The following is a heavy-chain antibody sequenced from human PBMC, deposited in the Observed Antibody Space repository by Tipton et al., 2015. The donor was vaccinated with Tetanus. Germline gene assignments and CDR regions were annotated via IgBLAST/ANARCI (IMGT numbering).Heavy chain of an antibody. Sequence: SLRLSCAASGFIFSSYGIHWVRQAPGKGLEWLAVSWYDGTDKYYADSVKGRFTISRDNSKNTLYLQMNSLRAEDTAVFYCAREADCSGGSCFSGDFDTWGRGTQVTVSS. CDR1: GFIFSSYG. CDR2: SWYDGTDK. D-gene: IGHD2-15*01. CDR3: AREADCSGGSCFSGDFDT. J-gene: IGHJ4*02. V-gene: IGHV3-33*01.